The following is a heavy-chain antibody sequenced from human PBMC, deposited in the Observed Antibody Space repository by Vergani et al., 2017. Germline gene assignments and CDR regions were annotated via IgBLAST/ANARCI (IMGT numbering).Heavy chain of an antibody. Sequence: QVQLQESGPGLVKPSQTLSLTCSVSGGAVNSGRNFWTWIRQPARKGLEWIGRTSTDGSTNYNPSLKSRVTVSVDTSKTQISLRLTSVTAEDTAVYYCARETVVTSWDGYRFHYMDVWDKGTTVTVSS. CDR1: GGAVNSGRNF. CDR2: TSTDGST. D-gene: IGHD2-21*02. J-gene: IGHJ6*03. V-gene: IGHV4-61*02. CDR3: ARETVVTSWDGYRFHYMDV.